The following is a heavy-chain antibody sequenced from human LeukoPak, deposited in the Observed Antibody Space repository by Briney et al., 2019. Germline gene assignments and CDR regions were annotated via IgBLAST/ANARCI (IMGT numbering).Heavy chain of an antibody. J-gene: IGHJ6*02. CDR3: ARVRRYYYDSSGYYHYRANRYYYYGMDV. D-gene: IGHD3-22*01. CDR1: GYTFTSYY. V-gene: IGHV1-46*01. Sequence: EVSVKVSCTASGYTFTSYYMHWVRQAPGQGLEWMGIINPSGGSTSYAQKFQGRVTMTRDTSTSTVYMELSSLRSEDTAVYYCARVRRYYYDSSGYYHYRANRYYYYGMDVWGQGTTVTVSS. CDR2: INPSGGST.